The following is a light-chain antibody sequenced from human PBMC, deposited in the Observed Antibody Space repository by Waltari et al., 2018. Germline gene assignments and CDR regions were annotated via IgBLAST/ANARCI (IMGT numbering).Light chain of an antibody. V-gene: IGKV3-11*01. CDR3: QQRRTWPLT. CDR2: GTS. CDR1: QSVSNY. Sequence: DIVLTQSPATLSLSPGERATLSCWASQSVSNYLAWYQQKPGQAPRLLIYGTSNRATGIPARFSGSGFGTDFTLTITSLEPEDFAVYYCQQRRTWPLTFGEGTKVEIK. J-gene: IGKJ4*01.